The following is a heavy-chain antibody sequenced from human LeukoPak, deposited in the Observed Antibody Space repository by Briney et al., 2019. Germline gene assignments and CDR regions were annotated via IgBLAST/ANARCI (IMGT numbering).Heavy chain of an antibody. Sequence: GKSLRLSCVASGFTFSSSAFHWVRQAPGKGLDWVALISYDGSNNYYADSVKGRFTISRDNTRGTLCLQMNSLRAEDTAVYYCAKGRYSGYCSGGNCYADYFDSWGQGALVTVSS. CDR1: GFTFSSSA. CDR3: AKGRYSGYCSGGNCYADYFDS. D-gene: IGHD2-15*01. V-gene: IGHV3-30*18. CDR2: ISYDGSNN. J-gene: IGHJ4*02.